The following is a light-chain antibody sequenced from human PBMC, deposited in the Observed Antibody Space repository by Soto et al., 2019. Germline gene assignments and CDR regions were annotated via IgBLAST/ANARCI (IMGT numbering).Light chain of an antibody. CDR1: SSNIGAGYE. J-gene: IGLJ1*01. CDR3: PSYDSSLSGYV. CDR2: ENN. V-gene: IGLV1-40*01. Sequence: QSVLTQPPSVSEAPGQRVTISCTGSSSNIGAGYEAHWYQQVPGTAPKLLIYENNNRPSGVPDRFSSSKSGTSASLAITGRQAEDEAKYYCPSYDSSLSGYVFGTGTKLTVL.